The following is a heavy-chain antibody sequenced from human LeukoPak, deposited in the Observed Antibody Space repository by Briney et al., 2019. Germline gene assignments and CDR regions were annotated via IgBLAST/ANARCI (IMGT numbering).Heavy chain of an antibody. CDR2: INHSGST. D-gene: IGHD2-2*01. J-gene: IGHJ6*03. CDR1: GGSFSGYY. CDR3: ARHVRLHNLRGTSREYYYYYYMDV. Sequence: PSETLSLTCAVYGGSFSGYYWSWIRQPPGKGLEWIGEINHSGSTNYNPSLKSRVTISVDTSKNQFSLKLSSVTAADTAVYYCARHVRLHNLRGTSREYYYYYYMDVWGKGTTVTISS. V-gene: IGHV4-34*01.